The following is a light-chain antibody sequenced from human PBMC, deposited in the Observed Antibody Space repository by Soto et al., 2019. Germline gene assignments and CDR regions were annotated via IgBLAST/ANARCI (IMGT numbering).Light chain of an antibody. J-gene: IGLJ3*02. Sequence: NFMLTQPHSVSESQGKTVTISCTRSSGSIASNYVQWYQQRPGSAPTTVIYEDNQRPSGVPDRFSGSIDSSSNSASLTISGLKTEDEADYYCQSYVSSKSWVFGGGTKLTVL. CDR2: EDN. V-gene: IGLV6-57*03. CDR3: QSYVSSKSWV. CDR1: SGSIASNY.